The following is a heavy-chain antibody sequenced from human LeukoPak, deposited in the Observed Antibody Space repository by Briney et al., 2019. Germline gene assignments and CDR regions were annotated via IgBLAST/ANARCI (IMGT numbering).Heavy chain of an antibody. D-gene: IGHD1-1*01. CDR2: ISASGGST. J-gene: IGHJ4*02. CDR1: GVIFNNYA. Sequence: GGSLRLSCAVSGVIFNNYAMSWVCQAPGRGLEWVSVISASGGSTYYADSVKGRFTISRDNSNNRLYLEMNSLRAEDTAVYYCAKHAGTTRQTKDYWGQGTLVTVSS. CDR3: AKHAGTTRQTKDY. V-gene: IGHV3-23*01.